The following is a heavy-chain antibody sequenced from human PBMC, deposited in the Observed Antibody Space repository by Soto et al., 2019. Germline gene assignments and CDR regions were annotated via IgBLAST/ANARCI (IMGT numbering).Heavy chain of an antibody. V-gene: IGHV4-59*01. J-gene: IGHJ6*03. CDR3: ARGGGDIVVVPADPFVEDYYYMDV. CDR1: GGSISSYY. D-gene: IGHD2-2*01. Sequence: QVQLQESGPGLVKPSETLSLTCTVSGGSISSYYWSWIRQPPGKGLEWIGYIYYSGSTNYNPSLKRRVTISVDTSKNQFSLKLSSVTAADTAVYYCARGGGDIVVVPADPFVEDYYYMDVWGKGTTVTVSS. CDR2: IYYSGST.